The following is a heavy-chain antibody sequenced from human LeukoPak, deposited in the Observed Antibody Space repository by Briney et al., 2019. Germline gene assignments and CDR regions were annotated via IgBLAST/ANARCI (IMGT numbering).Heavy chain of an antibody. Sequence: GGSLRLSCAASGFTFSSYGVHWVRQAPGKGLEWVAVISYDGSNKYYADSVKGRFTISRDNSKNTLYLQMNSLRAEDTAVYYCAKEGRVVAATQSSPDYWGQGTLVTVSS. CDR2: ISYDGSNK. J-gene: IGHJ4*02. CDR1: GFTFSSYG. D-gene: IGHD2-15*01. V-gene: IGHV3-30*18. CDR3: AKEGRVVAATQSSPDY.